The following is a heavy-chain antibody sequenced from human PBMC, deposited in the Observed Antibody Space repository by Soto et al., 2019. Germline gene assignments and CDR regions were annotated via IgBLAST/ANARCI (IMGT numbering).Heavy chain of an antibody. Sequence: SETLSLTCTVSGGSVSSGSYYWSWIRQPPGKGLEWIGYIYYSGSTNYNPSLKSRVTISVDTSKNQFSLKLSSVTAADTAVYYCARDRDFWSGSESNWFDPWGQGTLVTVSS. D-gene: IGHD3-3*01. V-gene: IGHV4-61*01. J-gene: IGHJ5*02. CDR2: IYYSGST. CDR3: ARDRDFWSGSESNWFDP. CDR1: GGSVSSGSYY.